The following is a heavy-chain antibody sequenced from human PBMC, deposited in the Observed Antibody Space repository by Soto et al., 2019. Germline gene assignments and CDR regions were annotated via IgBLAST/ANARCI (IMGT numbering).Heavy chain of an antibody. J-gene: IGHJ6*03. Sequence: QVQLVQSGAEVKKPGASVKVSCKASGYTFTSYYMHWVRQAPGQGLEWMGIINPSGGSTSYAQKFQGRVTMTRDTSTSTVYMELSSLRSEYTAVYYCARGYDFWTGYYYMDVWGKGTTVTVSS. CDR3: ARGYDFWTGYYYMDV. CDR1: GYTFTSYY. CDR2: INPSGGST. V-gene: IGHV1-46*03. D-gene: IGHD3-3*01.